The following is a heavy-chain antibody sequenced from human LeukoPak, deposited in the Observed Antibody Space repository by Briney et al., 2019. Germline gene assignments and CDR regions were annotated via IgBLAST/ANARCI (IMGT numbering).Heavy chain of an antibody. CDR3: ARAGDSSGYSDY. CDR2: INYSGST. J-gene: IGHJ4*02. V-gene: IGHV4-59*01. CDR1: GGSITGYY. D-gene: IGHD3-22*01. Sequence: PSETLSLTCTVSGGSITGYYWSWIRQPPGKGLEWIGHINYSGSTKYNPSLNSRVTISVDTSKNQFSLKLSSVTAADTAEYYCARAGDSSGYSDYWGQGTLVTVSS.